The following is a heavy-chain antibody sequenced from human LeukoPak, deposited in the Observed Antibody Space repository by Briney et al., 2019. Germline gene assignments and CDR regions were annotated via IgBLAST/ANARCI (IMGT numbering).Heavy chain of an antibody. V-gene: IGHV1-18*04. J-gene: IGHJ5*02. CDR1: GYTFTSYY. CDR2: ISGFNGNT. D-gene: IGHD6-13*01. Sequence: ASVKVSCKASGYTFTSYYMHWVRQAPGQGLEWMGWISGFNGNTNYAQNFHDRVTMTTDTSTTTVYMEVRGLRSDDTAMYYCARDVGITVADSFDPWGQGTLVTVSS. CDR3: ARDVGITVADSFDP.